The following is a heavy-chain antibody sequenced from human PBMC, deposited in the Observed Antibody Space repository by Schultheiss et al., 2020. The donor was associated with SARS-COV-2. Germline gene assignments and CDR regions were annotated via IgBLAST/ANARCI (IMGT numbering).Heavy chain of an antibody. J-gene: IGHJ5*02. Sequence: SETLSLTCTVSGGSMTSSSYYWGWIRQPPGKGLEWIGNIYYSGITYYNPSLKSRVTISVDTSKNQFSLKLNSVTAADTAVYYCARQSFGVVLNWFDPWGQGTLVTVSS. D-gene: IGHD3-3*01. CDR1: GGSMTSSSYY. V-gene: IGHV4-39*01. CDR2: IYYSGIT. CDR3: ARQSFGVVLNWFDP.